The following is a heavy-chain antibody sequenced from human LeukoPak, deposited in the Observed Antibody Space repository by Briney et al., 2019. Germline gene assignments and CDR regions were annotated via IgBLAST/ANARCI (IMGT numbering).Heavy chain of an antibody. Sequence: ASVKVSCKASGYTFTDYGLSWVRQAPGQGLEWMGWISPYNGNTKYAQKLQGRVTMTTDASTTTAYMELRSLSSDDTAMYYCARAIGNYYTGYYYGLDVWGQGTAVTVSS. CDR1: GYTFTDYG. CDR2: ISPYNGNT. CDR3: ARAIGNYYTGYYYGLDV. V-gene: IGHV1-18*01. J-gene: IGHJ6*02. D-gene: IGHD3-22*01.